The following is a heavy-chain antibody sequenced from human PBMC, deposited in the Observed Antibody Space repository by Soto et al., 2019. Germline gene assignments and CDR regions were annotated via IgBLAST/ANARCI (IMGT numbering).Heavy chain of an antibody. Sequence: GGSLRLSCAASGFMFANYAMGWVRQAPGKGLEWVSAISGSGGSTYYADSVKGRFTISRDNSKNTLYLQMNSLRAEDTAVYYCAKDQEYQLLYSYYYFGMDVWGQGTTVTVSS. J-gene: IGHJ6*02. CDR2: ISGSGGST. D-gene: IGHD2-2*02. CDR1: GFMFANYA. CDR3: AKDQEYQLLYSYYYFGMDV. V-gene: IGHV3-23*01.